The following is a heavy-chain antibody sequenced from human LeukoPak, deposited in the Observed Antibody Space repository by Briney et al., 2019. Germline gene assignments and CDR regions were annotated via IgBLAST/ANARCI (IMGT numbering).Heavy chain of an antibody. CDR3: ATYQRQFSLTD. V-gene: IGHV3-23*01. Sequence: GGSLRLSCAASGFTFSSYAMSWVRQAPGKGLEWVSTISGGGANTYYADSVKGRFTISRDNSKNTLYLQMNSLRADDTALYYCATYQRQFSLTDWGQGTLVTVSS. CDR2: ISGGGANT. CDR1: GFTFSSYA. J-gene: IGHJ4*02. D-gene: IGHD2-2*01.